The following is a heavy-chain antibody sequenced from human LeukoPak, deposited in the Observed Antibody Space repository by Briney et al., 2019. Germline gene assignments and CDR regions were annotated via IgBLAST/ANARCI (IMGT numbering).Heavy chain of an antibody. V-gene: IGHV3-7*03. CDR3: ARARLSYSSGYLYYFDY. CDR2: INQDGSEK. J-gene: IGHJ4*02. D-gene: IGHD6-19*01. CDR1: GFTFSSYW. Sequence: AGSLRISCAASGFTFSSYWMSWVRQAPGTVLHRVATINQDGSEKYYVDSVKGRFTISRDNAKNSLYLQMNSLRAEDTAVYYCARARLSYSSGYLYYFDYWGQGTLVTVSS.